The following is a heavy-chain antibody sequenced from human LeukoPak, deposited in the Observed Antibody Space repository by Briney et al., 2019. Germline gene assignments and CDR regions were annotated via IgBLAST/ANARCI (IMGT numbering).Heavy chain of an antibody. Sequence: GGSLRLSCAASGFTFSSYAMSWVRQAPGKGLEWVSAISGSGGSTYYADSVKGRFTISRDNSKNTLYLQMNSLRAEDTAVYYCARDMVRGISSSLNTFDYWGQGTLVTVSS. CDR1: GFTFSSYA. D-gene: IGHD3-10*01. CDR3: ARDMVRGISSSLNTFDY. J-gene: IGHJ4*02. CDR2: ISGSGGST. V-gene: IGHV3-23*01.